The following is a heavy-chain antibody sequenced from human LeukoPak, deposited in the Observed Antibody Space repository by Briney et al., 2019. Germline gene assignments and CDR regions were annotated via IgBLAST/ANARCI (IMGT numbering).Heavy chain of an antibody. D-gene: IGHD6-19*01. CDR3: ARQYNTGWPYFDY. CDR1: GGSISSYY. CDR2: IYYSGST. J-gene: IGHJ4*02. Sequence: SETLSLTCTVSGGSISSYYWSWIRQPPGKGLEWIGYIYYSGSTNYNPSLKSRVTISVDTSKNQFSLKLSSVTAADTAVYFCARQYNTGWPYFDYWGQGTLVTVSS. V-gene: IGHV4-59*08.